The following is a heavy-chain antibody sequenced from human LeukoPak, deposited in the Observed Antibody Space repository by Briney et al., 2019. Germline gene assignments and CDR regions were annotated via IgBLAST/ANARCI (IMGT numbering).Heavy chain of an antibody. J-gene: IGHJ4*02. CDR1: GFTFDDYA. V-gene: IGHV3-9*01. D-gene: IGHD5-12*01. CDR2: ISWNSGSI. Sequence: PGGSLRLSCATSGFTFDDYAMHWVRQAPGKGLEWVSGISWNSGSIGYADSVKGRFTISRDNAKNSLYLQMNSLRAEDTALYYCAKDRGREWLRELDYWGQGTLVTVSS. CDR3: AKDRGREWLRELDY.